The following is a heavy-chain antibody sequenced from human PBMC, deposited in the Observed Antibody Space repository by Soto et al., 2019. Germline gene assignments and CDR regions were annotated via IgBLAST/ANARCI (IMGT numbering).Heavy chain of an antibody. Sequence: GGSLRLSCAASGLTFSDAWMSWVRQAPGKGLYWVGRIKSKSDGGTTEYAAPVRGRFTISRDNAKNSLYLQMNSLRAEDTAVYSCASNPSSYSSLLHPYYYYRMDVWGQGTTVTVSS. V-gene: IGHV3-15*01. CDR3: ASNPSSYSSLLHPYYYYRMDV. D-gene: IGHD6-6*01. CDR1: GLTFSDAW. CDR2: IKSKSDGGTT. J-gene: IGHJ6*02.